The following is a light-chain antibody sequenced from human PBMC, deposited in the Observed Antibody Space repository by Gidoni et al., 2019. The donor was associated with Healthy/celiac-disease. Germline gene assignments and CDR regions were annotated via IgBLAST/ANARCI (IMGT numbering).Light chain of an antibody. J-gene: IGLJ2*01. CDR2: DNN. CDR3: GTWDSSLGHVV. CDR1: SSNIENNY. V-gene: IGLV1-51*01. Sequence: QSVLTPPPSVSAAPGQKGTISCSGSSSNIENNYVSWYQQLPGTAPKLLIYDNNKRPSGIPDRFSGAKSGTSATLGITGLQTGDEADYYCGTWDSSLGHVVFGGGTKLTVL.